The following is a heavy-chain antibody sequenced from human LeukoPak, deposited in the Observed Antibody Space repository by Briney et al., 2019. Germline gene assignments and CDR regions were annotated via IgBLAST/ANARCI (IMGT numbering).Heavy chain of an antibody. CDR2: INHSGST. CDR1: GGSISSSSYY. D-gene: IGHD3-16*01. Sequence: SSETLSLTCTVSGGSISSSSYYWGWIRQPPGKGLEWIGEINHSGSTNYNPSLKSRVTISVDTSKNQFSLKLSSVTAADTAVYYCATRPYYDYVWGALDYYYYGMDVWGQGTTATVSS. V-gene: IGHV4-39*07. J-gene: IGHJ6*02. CDR3: ATRPYYDYVWGALDYYYYGMDV.